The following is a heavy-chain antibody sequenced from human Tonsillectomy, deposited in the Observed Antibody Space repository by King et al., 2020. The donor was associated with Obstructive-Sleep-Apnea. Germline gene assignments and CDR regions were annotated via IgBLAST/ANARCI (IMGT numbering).Heavy chain of an antibody. J-gene: IGHJ4*02. V-gene: IGHV4-39*01. Sequence: LQLQESGPGLVKPSETLSLTCPVSVGSISSSSYYWGWIRQPPGKGLEWIGSIYYSGSTYYNPSLKSLVTISSDTSKNQFSLKLSSVTAADTAVYYCARLRWERPLGTYYFDYWGQGTLVTVSS. D-gene: IGHD1-26*01. CDR2: IYYSGST. CDR1: VGSISSSSYY. CDR3: ARLRWERPLGTYYFDY.